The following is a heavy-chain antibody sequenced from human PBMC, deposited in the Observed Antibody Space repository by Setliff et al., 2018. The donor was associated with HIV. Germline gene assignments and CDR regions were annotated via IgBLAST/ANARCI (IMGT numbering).Heavy chain of an antibody. D-gene: IGHD1-20*01. V-gene: IGHV4-4*07. Sequence: SETLSLTCTVSGDSIGDYYWNWIRQPAGKGLEWIGRVYASAYSNYNPSLKSRVTMSVDTSMNQFSLKLSSVTAADTAIYYCARGYGSWDYWGQGTLVTVSS. J-gene: IGHJ4*02. CDR1: GDSIGDYY. CDR2: VYASAYS. CDR3: ARGYGSWDY.